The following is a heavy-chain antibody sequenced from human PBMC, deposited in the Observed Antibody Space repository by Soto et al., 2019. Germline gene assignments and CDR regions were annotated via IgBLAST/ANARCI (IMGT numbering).Heavy chain of an antibody. J-gene: IGHJ4*02. CDR2: ISSGGHNT. D-gene: IGHD3-22*01. CDR1: GFSFTTYA. CDR3: ARISDSTGYYYYFGF. V-gene: IGHV3-23*01. Sequence: GGSLRLSCAASGFSFTTYAMTWVRQSPGKGLEWVAAISSGGHNTWYADAVKGRFTISRDNSKNTQSLQMNSLRAEDTAVYYCARISDSTGYYYYFGFWGQGTQVT.